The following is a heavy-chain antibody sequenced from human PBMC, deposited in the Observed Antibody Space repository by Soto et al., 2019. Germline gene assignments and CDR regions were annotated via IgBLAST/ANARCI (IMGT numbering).Heavy chain of an antibody. CDR3: ARAQGSGFLVS. V-gene: IGHV4-30-4*01. CDR2: IYYSGST. J-gene: IGHJ4*02. D-gene: IGHD3-10*01. CDR1: GGSISSGDYY. Sequence: PSETLSLTCTVSGGSISSGDYYWSWIRQHPGKGLEWIGYIYYSGSTYYKPSLKSRVTISVDTSKNQFSLKLSSVTAADTAVYYCARAQGSGFLVSWGQGTLVTVSS.